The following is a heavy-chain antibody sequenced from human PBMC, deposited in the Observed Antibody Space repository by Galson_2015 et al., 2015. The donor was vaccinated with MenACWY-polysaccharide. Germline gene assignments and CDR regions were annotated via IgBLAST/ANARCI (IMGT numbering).Heavy chain of an antibody. CDR1: GFTFSSYE. J-gene: IGHJ4*02. Sequence: SLRLSCAASGFTFSSYEMNWVRQAPGKGLEWVSYISSSGSTIYYADSVKGRFTISRDNAKNSLYLQMNSLRAEDTAVYYCAREWIQLWRPLDYWGQGTLVTVSS. V-gene: IGHV3-48*03. CDR3: AREWIQLWRPLDY. CDR2: ISSSGSTI. D-gene: IGHD5-18*01.